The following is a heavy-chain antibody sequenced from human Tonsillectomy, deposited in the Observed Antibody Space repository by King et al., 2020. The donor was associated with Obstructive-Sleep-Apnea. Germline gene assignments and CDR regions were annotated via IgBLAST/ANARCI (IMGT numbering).Heavy chain of an antibody. V-gene: IGHV2-70*11. CDR2: IDWDDDK. Sequence: VTLQESGPALVKPPQTLTLTCTFSGFSLSTSGMCVSWIRQPPGKALEWLARIDWDDDKYYSTSLKTRLTISKDTSKNQVVLTMTNMDPVDTATYYCARIAARPYYYYGMDVWGQGTTVTVSS. J-gene: IGHJ6*02. CDR1: GFSLSTSGMC. D-gene: IGHD6-6*01. CDR3: ARIAARPYYYYGMDV.